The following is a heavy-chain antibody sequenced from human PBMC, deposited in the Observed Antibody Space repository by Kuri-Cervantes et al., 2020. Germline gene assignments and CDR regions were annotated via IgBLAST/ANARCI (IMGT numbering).Heavy chain of an antibody. CDR2: IYWDDDK. J-gene: IGHJ4*02. CDR1: GFSLTTDGVG. D-gene: IGHD6-19*01. V-gene: IGHV2-5*02. Sequence: SGPTLVKPTQTLTLTCTFSGFSLTTDGVGVGWIRQPPGKALEWLALIYWDDDKHYSPSLKNRVSITRDTSKNQVVLTMTNMDPVDTATYYCARMSLVAGMNYFDYWGQGTLVTVSS. CDR3: ARMSLVAGMNYFDY.